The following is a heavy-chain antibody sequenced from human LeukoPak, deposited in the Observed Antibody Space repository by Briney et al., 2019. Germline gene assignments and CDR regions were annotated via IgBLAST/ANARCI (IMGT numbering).Heavy chain of an antibody. Sequence: GGSLRLSCAASGFTFSSYAMHWVRQAPGKGLEYVSAISSNGGSTYYANSVKGRFTISRDNSKNTLYLQMGSLRAEDMAVYYCARDRVGTVTRFDAFDIWGQGTMVTVSS. CDR2: ISSNGGST. D-gene: IGHD4-17*01. CDR3: ARDRVGTVTRFDAFDI. CDR1: GFTFSSYA. J-gene: IGHJ3*02. V-gene: IGHV3-64*01.